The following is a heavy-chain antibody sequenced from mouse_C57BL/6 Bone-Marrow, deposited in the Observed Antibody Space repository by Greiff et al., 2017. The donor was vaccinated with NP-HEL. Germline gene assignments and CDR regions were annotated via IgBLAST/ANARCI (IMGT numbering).Heavy chain of an antibody. CDR3: AIYYGEGGYYFDL. D-gene: IGHD1-1*01. CDR1: GFSLTSYG. V-gene: IGHV2-2*01. CDR2: IWRGGST. Sequence: QVQLQQSGPGLVQPSQSLSITCTVSGFSLTSYGVHWVRQSPGKGLEWLGVIWRGGSTDYNAAFISRLSISKDNSKSQVFLKMNSLQADDTAIYYCAIYYGEGGYYFDLWGRGNGLSVPS. J-gene: IGHJ2*03.